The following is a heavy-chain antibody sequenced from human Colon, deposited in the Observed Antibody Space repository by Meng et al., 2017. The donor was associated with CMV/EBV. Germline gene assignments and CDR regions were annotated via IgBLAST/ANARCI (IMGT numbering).Heavy chain of an antibody. Sequence: SVKVSCKASGYIFTDNYIYWVRQAPGQGLEFMGWINLNSGGSNSAQKFQDRVTMTRDTSISTAYMELNGLRSDDTALYYCARDGGYQFLGYYGMDVWGQGTTVTVSS. CDR1: GYIFTDNY. V-gene: IGHV1-2*02. CDR3: ARDGGYQFLGYYGMDV. J-gene: IGHJ6*02. CDR2: INLNSGGS. D-gene: IGHD3-16*02.